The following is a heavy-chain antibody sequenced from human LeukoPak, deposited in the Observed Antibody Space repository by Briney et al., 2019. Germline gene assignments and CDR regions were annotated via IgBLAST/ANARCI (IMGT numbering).Heavy chain of an antibody. CDR2: ISWNSGSI. CDR1: GFTFSSYG. J-gene: IGHJ6*03. D-gene: IGHD4-17*01. V-gene: IGHV3-9*01. Sequence: PGGSLRLSCAASGFTFSSYGMSWVRQAPGKGLEWVSGISWNSGSIGYADSVKGRFTISRDNAKNSLYLQMNSLRAEDTALYYCAKAPYGDYVGYYYMDVWGKGTTVTISS. CDR3: AKAPYGDYVGYYYMDV.